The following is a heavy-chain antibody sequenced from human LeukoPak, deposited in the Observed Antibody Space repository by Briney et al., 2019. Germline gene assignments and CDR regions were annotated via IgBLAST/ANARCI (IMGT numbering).Heavy chain of an antibody. Sequence: GGSLRLSCAASGFTFSDFYMSWIRQAPGKGLEWLSYISYSGNTFYYADSVKGRFTISRDNAKNTLYLQMNSLRAEDTAVYYCARDYGHAFDIWGQGTMVTVSS. CDR3: ARDYGHAFDI. D-gene: IGHD4-17*01. J-gene: IGHJ3*02. V-gene: IGHV3-11*04. CDR1: GFTFSDFY. CDR2: ISYSGNTF.